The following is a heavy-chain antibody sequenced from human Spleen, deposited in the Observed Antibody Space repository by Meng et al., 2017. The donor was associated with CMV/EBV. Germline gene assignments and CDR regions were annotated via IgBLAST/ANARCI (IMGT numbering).Heavy chain of an antibody. CDR1: GFIFSTYT. J-gene: IGHJ4*02. CDR2: IDSGGTTM. CDR3: SRDGGDHYFDY. Sequence: GGFLRLSCEASGFIFSTYTMNWVRQVPGKGPEWISYIDSGGTTMLYADSVKGRFTVSRDDAKSSLHLQMNSLRAGDTAVYYCSRDGGDHYFDYWGQGTLVTVSS. D-gene: IGHD3-16*01. V-gene: IGHV3-48*04.